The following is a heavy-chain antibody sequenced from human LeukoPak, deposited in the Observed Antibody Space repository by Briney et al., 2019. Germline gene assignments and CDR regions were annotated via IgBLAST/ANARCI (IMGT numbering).Heavy chain of an antibody. CDR1: GFTFSSYG. CDR2: VSGGGGTT. J-gene: IGHJ4*02. V-gene: IGHV3-23*01. Sequence: GGSLRLSCAASGFTFSSYGMSWVRQAPGKGLEGGSTVSGGGGTTYYADSVKGRFTISRDNSKNTLFLQMNSLRAEDTAIYYCAKDMGYCSSATCYGLDYWGQGTLVTVSS. D-gene: IGHD2-2*01. CDR3: AKDMGYCSSATCYGLDY.